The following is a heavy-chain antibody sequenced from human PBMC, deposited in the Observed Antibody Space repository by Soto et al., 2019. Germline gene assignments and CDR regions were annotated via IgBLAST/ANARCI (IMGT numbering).Heavy chain of an antibody. V-gene: IGHV1-8*01. CDR2: MNPYSGNA. Sequence: QVQLVQSGAEVKKPGASVKVSCKASGYTFTSYDIHWVRQATGKGLEWVGWMNPYSGNAGFAEKFQGRVSMTRNTSINTVYLEVDSLKSEDTAVYYCARSVTVRRGTGSDSWGQGSLVTVSA. CDR3: ARSVTVRRGTGSDS. D-gene: IGHD7-27*01. J-gene: IGHJ5*01. CDR1: GYTFTSYD.